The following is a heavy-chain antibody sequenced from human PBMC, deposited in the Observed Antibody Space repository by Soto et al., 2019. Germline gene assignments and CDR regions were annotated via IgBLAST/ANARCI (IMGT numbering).Heavy chain of an antibody. Sequence: QVQLVQSGAEVKKPGASVKVSCKASGYTFTSYDINWVRQATGQGLEWMGWMNPNSGNTGYAQKFQGRVTMTRNTSRSTAYMELSSLRSEDTAVYYCARAGHYDFWSGYYTNLFDYWGQGTLVTVSS. CDR2: MNPNSGNT. D-gene: IGHD3-3*01. J-gene: IGHJ4*02. V-gene: IGHV1-8*01. CDR1: GYTFTSYD. CDR3: ARAGHYDFWSGYYTNLFDY.